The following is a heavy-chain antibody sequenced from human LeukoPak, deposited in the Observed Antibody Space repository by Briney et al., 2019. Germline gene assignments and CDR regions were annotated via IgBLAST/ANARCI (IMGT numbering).Heavy chain of an antibody. J-gene: IGHJ4*02. V-gene: IGHV1-69*06. D-gene: IGHD6-13*01. CDR2: IIPIFGTA. CDR1: GGTFSSYA. CDR3: AHPYSSSWYYFDY. Sequence: SVKVSCKASGGTFSSYAISWVRQAPGQGLEWMGGIIPIFGTANYAQKFQGRVTITADKPTSTAYMELSSLRSEDTAVYYCAHPYSSSWYYFDYWGQGTLVTVSS.